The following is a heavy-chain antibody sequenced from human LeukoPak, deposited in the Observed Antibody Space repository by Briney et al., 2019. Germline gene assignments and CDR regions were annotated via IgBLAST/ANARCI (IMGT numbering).Heavy chain of an antibody. CDR2: IYSGGLT. Sequence: GGSLRLSCAASGFTVSTNYMSWVRQAPGKGLEWVSVIYSGGLTYYADSVKGRFTISRDNSKNTLYLQMNSLRAEDTAVYYCARESNSGYYSTYWGQGTLVTVSS. J-gene: IGHJ4*02. CDR1: GFTVSTNY. D-gene: IGHD3-22*01. V-gene: IGHV3-66*01. CDR3: ARESNSGYYSTY.